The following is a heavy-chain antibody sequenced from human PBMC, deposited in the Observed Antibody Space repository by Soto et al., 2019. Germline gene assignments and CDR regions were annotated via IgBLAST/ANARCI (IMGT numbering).Heavy chain of an antibody. CDR2: IYYSGST. V-gene: IGHV4-39*01. J-gene: IGHJ6*03. CDR1: GGSISSSSYY. CDR3: ARHVEPAFGGVIVYYYYYYMDV. Sequence: SETLSLTCTVSGGSISSSSYYWGWIRQPPGKGLEWIGSIYYSGSTYYNPSLKSRVTISVDTSKNQFSLKLSSVTAADTAVYYCARHVEPAFGGVIVYYYYYYMDVWGKGTTVTVSS. D-gene: IGHD3-16*02.